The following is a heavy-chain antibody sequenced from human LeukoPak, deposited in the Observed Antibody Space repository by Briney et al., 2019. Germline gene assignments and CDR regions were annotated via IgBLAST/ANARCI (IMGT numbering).Heavy chain of an antibody. CDR2: VSAGHHA. V-gene: IGHV3-13*01. CDR3: VREARGYHYTYFDY. D-gene: IGHD5-18*01. CDR1: GFTLGGHY. Sequence: GGSLRLSCTASGFTLGGHYMHWVRQTTGDGLEGVAAVSAGHHAFYAGSVKGRFTVSREDAKNSLYLQMNSLRAGDTAVYYCVREARGYHYTYFDYWGQGSLVTVSS. J-gene: IGHJ4*02.